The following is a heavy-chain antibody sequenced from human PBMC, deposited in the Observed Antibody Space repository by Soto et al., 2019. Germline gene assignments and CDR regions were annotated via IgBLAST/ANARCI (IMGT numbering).Heavy chain of an antibody. CDR1: GFAFSSYG. J-gene: IGHJ4*02. CDR2: ISYDGSLQ. Sequence: QAQLVESGGGVVQPGRSLRLSCAASGFAFSSYGMHWVRQAPGTGLEWVAVISYDGSLQHYADSVKGRFTISRDNSKNMVLLTISSLRAEDTAVYYCVSDRGYGHASVPYSWGQGTLVSVSS. D-gene: IGHD5-18*01. CDR3: VSDRGYGHASVPYS. V-gene: IGHV3-30*03.